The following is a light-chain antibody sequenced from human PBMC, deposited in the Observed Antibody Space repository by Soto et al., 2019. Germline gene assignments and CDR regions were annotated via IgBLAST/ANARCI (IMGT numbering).Light chain of an antibody. Sequence: QSVLTQPASVSGSPGQSITISCTGTSSDIGNYNLVSWYQQHPGKAPKLMIYEGSKRPSGVSNRFSGSKSGNTASLTISGLQAEDEADYYCCSYSSSTTVFGGGTKLTVL. CDR2: EGS. J-gene: IGLJ3*02. V-gene: IGLV2-23*01. CDR3: CSYSSSTTV. CDR1: SSDIGNYNL.